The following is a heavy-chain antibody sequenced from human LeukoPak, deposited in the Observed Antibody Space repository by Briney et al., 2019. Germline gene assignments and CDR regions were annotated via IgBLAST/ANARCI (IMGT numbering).Heavy chain of an antibody. Sequence: GGSLRLSCAASGFTFSSYGMHWVRQAPGKGLEWVAVISYDGSNKYYADSVKGRFTISRDNSKNTLYLQMNSLRAEDTAVYYCARVGLSLSMALDYWGQGTLVTVSS. CDR2: ISYDGSNK. V-gene: IGHV3-30*03. J-gene: IGHJ4*02. CDR1: GFTFSSYG. CDR3: ARVGLSLSMALDY. D-gene: IGHD3-16*02.